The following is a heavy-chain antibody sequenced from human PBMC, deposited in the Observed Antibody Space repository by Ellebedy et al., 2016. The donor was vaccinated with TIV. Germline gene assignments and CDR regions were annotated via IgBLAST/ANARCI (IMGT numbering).Heavy chain of an antibody. CDR1: GYTFTSYY. Sequence: AASVKVSCKASGYTFTSYYIHWVRQAPGQGLEWMGIINPSGGSTGYAQKFQGRVTMTRDTSTSTVYMGHSSLRSEDTAVYYCARGGPGDYDSSGFYWGFDYWGQGTMVTVSS. CDR3: ARGGPGDYDSSGFYWGFDY. J-gene: IGHJ4*02. V-gene: IGHV1-46*01. CDR2: INPSGGST. D-gene: IGHD3-22*01.